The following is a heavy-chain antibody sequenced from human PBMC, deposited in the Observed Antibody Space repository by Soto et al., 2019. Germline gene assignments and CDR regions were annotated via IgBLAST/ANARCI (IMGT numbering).Heavy chain of an antibody. CDR1: GGSISSYY. CDR2: IYYSGST. J-gene: IGHJ6*03. CDR3: AGSTLRGLRFLEWDDYYYYYMDV. Sequence: SETLSLTCTVSGGSISSYYWSWIRQPPGKGLEWIGYIYYSGSTNYNPSLKSRVTVSVDTSKNQFSLKLSSVTAADTAVYYCAGSTLRGLRFLEWDDYYYYYMDVWGKGTTVTVSS. D-gene: IGHD3-3*01. V-gene: IGHV4-59*01.